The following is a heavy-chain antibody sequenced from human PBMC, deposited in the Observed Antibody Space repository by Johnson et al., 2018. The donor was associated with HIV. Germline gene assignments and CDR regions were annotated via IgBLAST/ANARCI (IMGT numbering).Heavy chain of an antibody. V-gene: IGHV3-15*01. CDR3: ARDLPLIHTVTSHRGAFDI. CDR1: GFTFSNAW. D-gene: IGHD4-11*01. J-gene: IGHJ3*02. CDR2: IKSKTDGGTT. Sequence: VQLVESGGGVVQPGGSLRLSCAASGFTFSNAWMSWVRQAPGKGLEWVGRIKSKTDGGTTDYAAPVKGRFTISRDNSKNTLYLQMNSLRAEDTAVYYCARDLPLIHTVTSHRGAFDIWGQGTMVTVSS.